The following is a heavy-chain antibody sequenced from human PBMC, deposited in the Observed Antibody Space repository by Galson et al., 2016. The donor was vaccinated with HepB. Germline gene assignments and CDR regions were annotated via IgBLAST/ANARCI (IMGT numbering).Heavy chain of an antibody. J-gene: IGHJ4*02. CDR3: ARQARQPVGVYYFDY. CDR1: GGSINNYY. CDR2: IHYSGST. Sequence: SETLSLTCTVSGGSINNYYWNWIRQPPGKGLEWIGYIHYSGSTNYNPSLKSRVTMSVDTSKNQFSLKLSSLTAADTAVYYCARQARQPVGVYYFDYWGRGTLVTVSS. V-gene: IGHV4-59*01. D-gene: IGHD1-26*01.